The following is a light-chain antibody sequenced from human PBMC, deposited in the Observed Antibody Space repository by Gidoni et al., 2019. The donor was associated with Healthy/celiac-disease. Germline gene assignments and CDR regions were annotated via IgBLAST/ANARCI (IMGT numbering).Light chain of an antibody. CDR2: KAS. J-gene: IGKJ2*01. CDR1: QTISSW. Sequence: DIQMTQSPSTLSASVGDRVTITCRASQTISSWLAWYQQKPGKAPKLLIFKASNLESGVPSRFSGSGSGTEFTLTISSLQPDDFATYYRQQCDSSPYTFGQGTKLEIK. V-gene: IGKV1-5*03. CDR3: QQCDSSPYT.